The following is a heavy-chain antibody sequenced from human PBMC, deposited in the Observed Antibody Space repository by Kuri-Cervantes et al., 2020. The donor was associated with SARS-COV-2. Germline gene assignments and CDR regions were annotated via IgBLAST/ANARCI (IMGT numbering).Heavy chain of an antibody. D-gene: IGHD6-6*01. CDR3: AQSRSIAARRPWYFDL. CDR2: IYYSGST. Sequence: LTCTVSGGSISSYYWSWIRQPPGKGLEWIGYIYYSGSTNYNPSLKSRVTISVDTSKNQFSLKLSSVTAADTAVYYCAQSRSIAARRPWYFDLWGRGTLVTVSS. J-gene: IGHJ2*01. V-gene: IGHV4-59*01. CDR1: GGSISSYY.